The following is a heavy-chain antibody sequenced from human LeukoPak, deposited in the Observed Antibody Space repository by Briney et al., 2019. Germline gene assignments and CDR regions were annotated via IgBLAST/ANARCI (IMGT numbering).Heavy chain of an antibody. Sequence: VASVKVSCTASGYTFTSYYMHWVRQAPGQGLEWMGIINPSGGSTSYAQKFQGRVTMTRDTSTSTVYMELSSLRSEDTAVYYCARIRMVRGVPYYFDYWGQGTLVTVSS. CDR2: INPSGGST. J-gene: IGHJ4*02. CDR1: GYTFTSYY. V-gene: IGHV1-46*01. CDR3: ARIRMVRGVPYYFDY. D-gene: IGHD3-10*01.